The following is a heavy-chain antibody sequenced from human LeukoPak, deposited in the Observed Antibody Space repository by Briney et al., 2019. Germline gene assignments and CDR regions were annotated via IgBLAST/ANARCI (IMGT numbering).Heavy chain of an antibody. CDR3: ASPGVAGSSGYYSY. D-gene: IGHD3-22*01. Sequence: GASVKVSCKGSGGTFSSYAVSRVRQAPGQGLEWMGGIIPIFGTANYAQKFQGRVTITADKSTSTAYMELSSLRSEDTAVYYCASPGVAGSSGYYSYWGQGTLVTVSS. V-gene: IGHV1-69*06. CDR2: IIPIFGTA. CDR1: GGTFSSYA. J-gene: IGHJ4*02.